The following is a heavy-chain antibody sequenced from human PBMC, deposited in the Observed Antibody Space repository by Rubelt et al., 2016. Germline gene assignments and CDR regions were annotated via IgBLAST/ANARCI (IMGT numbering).Heavy chain of an antibody. V-gene: IGHV3-9*01. D-gene: IGHD3-10*01. CDR1: GGSISSYY. CDR3: AKAEGLYYYGSGRFDP. CDR2: ISWNSGSI. Sequence: VQLQESGPGLVKPSETLSLTCTVSGGSISSYYWSWIRQPPGKGLEWVSGISWNSGSIGYADSVKGRFTISRDNAKNSLYLQINSLGAEDTALYYCAKAEGLYYYGSGRFDPWGQGTLVTVSS. J-gene: IGHJ5*02.